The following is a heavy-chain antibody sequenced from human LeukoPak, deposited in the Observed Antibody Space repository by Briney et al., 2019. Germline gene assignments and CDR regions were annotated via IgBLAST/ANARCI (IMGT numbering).Heavy chain of an antibody. CDR2: ISAYNGNT. V-gene: IGHV1-18*01. CDR1: VYTFTSYG. D-gene: IGHD1-26*01. CDR3: ARDQYSGVGRGDY. J-gene: IGHJ4*02. Sequence: GASVKVSCKPSVYTFTSYGISWVRPAPGQGLEWMGWISAYNGNTNYAQKLQGRVTMTTDTSTSTAYMELKSLRSDDTAVYYCARDQYSGVGRGDYWGQGTLVTASS.